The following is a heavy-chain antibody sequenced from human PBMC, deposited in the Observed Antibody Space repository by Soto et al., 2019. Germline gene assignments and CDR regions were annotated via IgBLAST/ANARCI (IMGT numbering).Heavy chain of an antibody. CDR2: IIPNSGGT. CDR1: GYAFTGHY. CDR3: AAELYSVGRCSSFDI. D-gene: IGHD2-15*01. Sequence: GPSVKFSVNASGYAFTGHYMHWMRQAPGQVLECVGGIIPNSGGTNYAQKFQDRVTMTRDTSISTASMELSRLRSDDTAVYYCAAELYSVGRCSSFDIWGKGTMVTVSS. V-gene: IGHV1-2*02. J-gene: IGHJ3*02.